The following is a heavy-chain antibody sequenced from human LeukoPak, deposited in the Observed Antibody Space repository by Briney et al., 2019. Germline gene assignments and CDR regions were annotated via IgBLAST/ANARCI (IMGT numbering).Heavy chain of an antibody. CDR3: ARRLYGGSRYFDY. J-gene: IGHJ4*02. CDR2: IYYSGST. Sequence: SGTLSLTCTVSGGSISSYYWSWIRQPPGKGLEWIGFIYYSGSTNYNPSLKSRVTMSVDTSKNQFSLKLSSVTAADTAVYFCARRLYGGSRYFDYWGQGTLVTVSS. D-gene: IGHD1-26*01. V-gene: IGHV4-59*08. CDR1: GGSISSYY.